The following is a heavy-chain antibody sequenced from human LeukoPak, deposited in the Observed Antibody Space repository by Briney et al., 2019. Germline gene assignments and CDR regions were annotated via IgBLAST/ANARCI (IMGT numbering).Heavy chain of an antibody. CDR1: GYTFTSYA. CDR3: ARTAATINDADNWFDP. Sequence: GASVKVSCKASGYTFTSYAMHWVRQAPGQRLEWMGWINAGNGNTKYSQKFQGRVTITRDTSASTAYMELSSLRSEDTAVYYCARTAATINDADNWFDPWGQGTLVTVSS. J-gene: IGHJ5*02. D-gene: IGHD2-15*01. CDR2: INAGNGNT. V-gene: IGHV1-3*01.